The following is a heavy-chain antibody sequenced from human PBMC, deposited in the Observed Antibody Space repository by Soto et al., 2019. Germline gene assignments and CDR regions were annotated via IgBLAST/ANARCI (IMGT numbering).Heavy chain of an antibody. J-gene: IGHJ6*02. CDR1: GGTFSSYT. D-gene: IGHD4-17*01. V-gene: IGHV1-69*02. CDR3: ATSPTVTPYYSYGMDV. Sequence: QVQLVQSGAEVKKPGSSVKVSCKASGGTFSSYTISWVRQAPGQGLEWMGRIIPILGIANYAQKFQGRVTITXXKXTXXADMELSSLRSEDTAVYYCATSPTVTPYYSYGMDVWGQGTTVTVSS. CDR2: IIPILGIA.